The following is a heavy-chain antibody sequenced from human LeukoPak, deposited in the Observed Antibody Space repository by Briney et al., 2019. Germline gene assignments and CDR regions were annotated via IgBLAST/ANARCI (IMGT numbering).Heavy chain of an antibody. CDR1: GFTFSSYS. Sequence: GGSLRLSCAASGFTFSSYSMNWVRQAPGKGLEWVSSISSSSSYIYYADSVKGRSTISRDNAKNSLYLQMNSLRAEDTAVYYCARDPRGITMIANDYWGQGTQVTVSS. CDR2: ISSSSSYI. J-gene: IGHJ4*02. CDR3: ARDPRGITMIANDY. V-gene: IGHV3-21*01. D-gene: IGHD3-22*01.